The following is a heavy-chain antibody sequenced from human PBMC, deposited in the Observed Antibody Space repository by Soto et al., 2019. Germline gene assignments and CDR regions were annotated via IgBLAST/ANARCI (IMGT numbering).Heavy chain of an antibody. CDR3: ARIVGATTYNWFDP. J-gene: IGHJ5*02. V-gene: IGHV5-10-1*01. CDR1: GYRFISHW. Sequence: GSLKISCKGSGYRFISHWISWVRQMPGKGLEWMGRIDPSDSYTNYSPSFQGHVTISADKSISTAYLQWSSLKASDTAMYYCARIVGATTYNWFDPWGQGTLVTVSS. D-gene: IGHD1-26*01. CDR2: IDPSDSYT.